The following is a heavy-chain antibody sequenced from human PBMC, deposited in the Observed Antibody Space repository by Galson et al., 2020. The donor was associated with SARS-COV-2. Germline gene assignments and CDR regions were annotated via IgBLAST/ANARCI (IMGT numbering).Heavy chain of an antibody. CDR3: AKGVCFEEILSPFDS. CDR2: ISSDDGSNK. V-gene: IGHV3-30*04. J-gene: IGHJ5*01. D-gene: IGHD3-10*01. CDR1: AYSFSDFA. Sequence: GGSLRLSCAASAYSFSDFAMHWVRQAPGKGLEWVALISSDDGSNKYYADSVKGRFTISRDNSKNTLYLQMNSLRAEDTAVYYCAKGVCFEEILSPFDSWGHGALVTVSS.